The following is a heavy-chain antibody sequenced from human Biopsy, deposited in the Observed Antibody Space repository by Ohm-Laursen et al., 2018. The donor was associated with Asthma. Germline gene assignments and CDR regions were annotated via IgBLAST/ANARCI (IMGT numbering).Heavy chain of an antibody. CDR3: ARAVDYSHYYGIDV. CDR2: ISVYNGNT. V-gene: IGHV1-18*01. Sequence: ASVSVSCKTSGYTFNSVGITGGRQAPGQGLEWMGWISVYNGNTKVAQKLQDRVTMITDTSTSTAYMELRSLRSDDTAVYFCARAVDYSHYYGIDVWGQGTTVTVS. D-gene: IGHD3-10*01. J-gene: IGHJ6*02. CDR1: GYTFNSVG.